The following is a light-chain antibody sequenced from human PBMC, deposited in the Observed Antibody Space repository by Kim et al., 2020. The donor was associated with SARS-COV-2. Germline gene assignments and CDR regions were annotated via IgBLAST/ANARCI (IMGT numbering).Light chain of an antibody. CDR2: GAS. J-gene: IGKJ1*01. CDR1: QSVSSN. CDR3: QQYTNWPPT. Sequence: EIVMTQSPATLSVSPVDGATLSCTASQSVSSNLAWYQQKPGQAPRLLIYGASTRATGIPARFSGSGSGTEFTLTISSLQSEDFAVYSCQQYTNWPPTFGQGTKVDIK. V-gene: IGKV3-15*01.